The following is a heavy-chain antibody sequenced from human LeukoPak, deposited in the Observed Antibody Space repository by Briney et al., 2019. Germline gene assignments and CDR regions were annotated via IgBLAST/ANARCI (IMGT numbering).Heavy chain of an antibody. Sequence: KPSETLSLTCTVSGGSISSYYWSWIRQPPGKGLEWIGYIYYSGSTNYDPSLKSRVTISVDTSKNQFSLKVRSVTAADTAVYYCAREGFLGSGSYPDYCGQGTPVTVSS. D-gene: IGHD3-10*01. V-gene: IGHV4-59*01. J-gene: IGHJ4*02. CDR1: GGSISSYY. CDR3: AREGFLGSGSYPDY. CDR2: IYYSGST.